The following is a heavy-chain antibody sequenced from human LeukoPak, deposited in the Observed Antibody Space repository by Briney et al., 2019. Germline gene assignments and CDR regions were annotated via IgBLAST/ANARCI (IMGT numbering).Heavy chain of an antibody. Sequence: ASVKVSCKASGCTFTNYAIHWVRQAPGQRLEWMGWINAGNGNTKYSQKFQGRVTITRDTSASTAYMELSSLRSEDTAVYYCARDPARFDAFDIWGQGTLVTVSS. CDR1: GCTFTNYA. J-gene: IGHJ3*02. D-gene: IGHD6-6*01. CDR3: ARDPARFDAFDI. V-gene: IGHV1-3*01. CDR2: INAGNGNT.